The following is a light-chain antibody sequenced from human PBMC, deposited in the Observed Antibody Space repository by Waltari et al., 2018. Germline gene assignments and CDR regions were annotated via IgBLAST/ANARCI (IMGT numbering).Light chain of an antibody. CDR3: QAWDSSTGV. V-gene: IGLV3-1*01. J-gene: IGLJ2*01. CDR2: QDT. CDR1: TLGAKY. Sequence: SYELTQPPSVSVSPGQTARLTCPGVTLGAKYACWYKQKPGQSPVLVISQDTKRPSGIPERFSGSNSGNTATLTISGTQAMDEADYYCQAWDSSTGVFGGGTKLTVL.